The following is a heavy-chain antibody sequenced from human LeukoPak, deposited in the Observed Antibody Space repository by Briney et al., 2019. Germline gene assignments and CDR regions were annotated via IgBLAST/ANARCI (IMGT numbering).Heavy chain of an antibody. CDR3: ARDRRDCGGDCYRYYFDY. CDR2: ISAYNGNT. J-gene: IGHJ4*02. D-gene: IGHD2-21*02. CDR1: GYTFTSYG. V-gene: IGHV1-18*01. Sequence: ASVKVSCKASGYTFTSYGISWVRQAPGQVLEWMGWISAYNGNTNYAQKLQGRVTMTTDTSTSTAYMELRSLRSDDTAVYYCARDRRDCGGDCYRYYFDYWGQGTLVTVSS.